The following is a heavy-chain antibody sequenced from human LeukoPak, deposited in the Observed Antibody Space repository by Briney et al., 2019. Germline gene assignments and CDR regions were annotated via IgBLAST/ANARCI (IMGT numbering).Heavy chain of an antibody. CDR1: GGTFSSYA. V-gene: IGHV1-69*05. Sequence: ASVKVSCKASGGTFSSYAISWVRQAPGQGLEWMGGIIPIFGTANYAQKFQGRVTITTDESTSTAYMELSSLRSEDTAVYYCARVKELFIAAALSDWGQGTLVTVSS. J-gene: IGHJ4*02. CDR3: ARVKELFIAAALSD. D-gene: IGHD6-13*01. CDR2: IIPIFGTA.